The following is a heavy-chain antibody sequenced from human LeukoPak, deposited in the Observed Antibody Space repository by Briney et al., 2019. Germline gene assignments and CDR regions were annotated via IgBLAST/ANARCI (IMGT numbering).Heavy chain of an antibody. CDR1: GYTFTSYG. Sequence: ASVKVSCKASGYTFTSYGISWVRQAPGQGLEWMGWISTYNGNTNYARKLQGRVTMTTDTSTSTAYMELRSLRSDDTAVYYCARFMLDYDSSGYYYGTDYWGQGTLVTVSS. J-gene: IGHJ4*02. V-gene: IGHV1-18*01. D-gene: IGHD3-22*01. CDR2: ISTYNGNT. CDR3: ARFMLDYDSSGYYYGTDY.